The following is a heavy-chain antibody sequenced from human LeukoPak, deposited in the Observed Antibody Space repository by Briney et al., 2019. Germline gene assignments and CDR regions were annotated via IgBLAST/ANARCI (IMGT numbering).Heavy chain of an antibody. J-gene: IGHJ4*02. CDR2: INPHTGGT. Sequence: ASVKVSCKASGYTFTSYGISWVRQAPGQGLEWMGWINPHTGGTNYAQKFQGRVTMTRDTSISTAYMELSGLTSDDTAVYYCARPYCSGGSCHDYFDYWGQGTLVTVSS. V-gene: IGHV1-2*02. D-gene: IGHD2-15*01. CDR3: ARPYCSGGSCHDYFDY. CDR1: GYTFTSYG.